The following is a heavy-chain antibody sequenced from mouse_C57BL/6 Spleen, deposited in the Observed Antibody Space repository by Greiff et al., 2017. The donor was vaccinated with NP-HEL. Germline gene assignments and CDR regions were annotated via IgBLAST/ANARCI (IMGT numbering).Heavy chain of an antibody. CDR1: GYTFTSYW. V-gene: IGHV1-52*01. CDR2: IDPSDSET. Sequence: QVQLKQPGAELVRPGSSVKLSCKASGYTFTSYWMHWVKQRPIQGLEWIGNIDPSDSETHYNQKFKDKATLTVDKSSSTAYMQLSSLTSEDSAVYYCARLGDGSFAYWGQGTLVTVSA. J-gene: IGHJ3*01. CDR3: ARLGDGSFAY. D-gene: IGHD2-3*01.